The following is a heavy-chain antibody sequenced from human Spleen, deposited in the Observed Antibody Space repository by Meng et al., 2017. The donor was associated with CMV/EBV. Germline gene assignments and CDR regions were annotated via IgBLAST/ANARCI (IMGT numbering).Heavy chain of an antibody. D-gene: IGHD3-22*01. V-gene: IGHV3-21*06. Sequence: FTSSTYPMSWFRQAPGKGLEGVSSISSRSTYIYYADSVKGRFTISRDNARSSLYLQMRSLRTEDTAVYYCARDGAYDSSGYYNWFDPWGQGTLVTVSS. J-gene: IGHJ5*02. CDR1: FTSSTYP. CDR3: ARDGAYDSSGYYNWFDP. CDR2: ISSRSTYI.